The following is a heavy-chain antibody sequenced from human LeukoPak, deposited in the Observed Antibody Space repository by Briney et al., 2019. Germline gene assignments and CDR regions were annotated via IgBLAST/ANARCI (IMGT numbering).Heavy chain of an antibody. V-gene: IGHV4-59*11. CDR3: ARTRRHYYGSGKNLTPWPAGLDG. Sequence: SETLSPTCAVSDDSFSSHYWTWIRQPPGKGLEWIGYISYIGRTNYNPSLKSRVTISIDTSKNQFSLKLTSVTAADTDVYYCARTRRHYYGSGKNLTPWPAGLDGWGQGTTVIVS. J-gene: IGHJ6*02. CDR1: DDSFSSHY. CDR2: ISYIGRT. D-gene: IGHD3-10*01.